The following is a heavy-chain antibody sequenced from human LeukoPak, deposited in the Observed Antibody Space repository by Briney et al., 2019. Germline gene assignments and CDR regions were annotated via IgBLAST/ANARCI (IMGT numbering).Heavy chain of an antibody. CDR3: ATSRSGEQQLGKDF. D-gene: IGHD6-13*01. Sequence: PGGSLRLSCVASGFTFRSYAMHWVRQAPGKGLEWVSAISGSGGSTYYADSVKGRFTISRDNSKNTLYLQMNSLRAEDTAVYYCATSRSGEQQLGKDFWGQGTLVTVSS. V-gene: IGHV3-23*01. J-gene: IGHJ4*02. CDR2: ISGSGGST. CDR1: GFTFRSYA.